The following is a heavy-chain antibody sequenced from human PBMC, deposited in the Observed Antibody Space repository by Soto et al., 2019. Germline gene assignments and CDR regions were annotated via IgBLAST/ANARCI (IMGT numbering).Heavy chain of an antibody. CDR3: ARDPGPYYYDSSGYFDY. CDR1: GFTFSSYA. D-gene: IGHD3-22*01. J-gene: IGHJ4*02. Sequence: GGSLRLSCAASGFTFSSYAMHWVRQAPGKGLEWVAVISYDGSNKYYADSVKGRFTISRDNSKNTLYLQMNSLRAEDTAVYYCARDPGPYYYDSSGYFDYWGRGTLVTVSS. CDR2: ISYDGSNK. V-gene: IGHV3-30-3*01.